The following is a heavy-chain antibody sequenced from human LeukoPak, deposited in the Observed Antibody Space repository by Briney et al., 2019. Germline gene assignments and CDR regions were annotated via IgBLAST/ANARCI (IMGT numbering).Heavy chain of an antibody. CDR3: ARHLNANCIFDL. Sequence: NPSETLSLTCTVSGGSISGYFWSWIRQPPGKGLEWIGYISTSGSTNYNPSLTSRATMSVDTSTNQFSLRLSSVTAADTAVYYCARHLNANCIFDLWGRGTLVTVSS. J-gene: IGHJ2*01. V-gene: IGHV4-4*09. D-gene: IGHD1-1*01. CDR2: ISTSGST. CDR1: GGSISGYF.